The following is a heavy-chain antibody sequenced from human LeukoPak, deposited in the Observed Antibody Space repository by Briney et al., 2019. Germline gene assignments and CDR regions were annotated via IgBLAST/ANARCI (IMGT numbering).Heavy chain of an antibody. Sequence: ASVKVSCKASGYTFTSYDINWVRQATGQGLEWMGWMNPNSGNTGYAQKFQGRVTMTRNTSISTAYMELSSLRSEDTAVYYCARGVTVTTVFYYYYCMDVWGKGTTVTVSS. J-gene: IGHJ6*03. CDR1: GYTFTSYD. V-gene: IGHV1-8*01. D-gene: IGHD4-17*01. CDR3: ARGVTVTTVFYYYYCMDV. CDR2: MNPNSGNT.